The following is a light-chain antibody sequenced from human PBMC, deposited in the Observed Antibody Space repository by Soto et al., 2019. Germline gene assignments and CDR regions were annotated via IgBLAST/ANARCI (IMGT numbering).Light chain of an antibody. V-gene: IGLV2-14*01. CDR2: EVS. CDR1: SSDVGGYDF. Sequence: QSVLTQPASVSGSPGQSITISCTGTSSDVGGYDFVSWYQQHPCKAPKFMIYEVSNRPSGVSNRFSGSKSGNTASLTISGLQPEDEAYYYCSSYTTRSTLVVFGGGTKLTVL. CDR3: SSYTTRSTLVV. J-gene: IGLJ2*01.